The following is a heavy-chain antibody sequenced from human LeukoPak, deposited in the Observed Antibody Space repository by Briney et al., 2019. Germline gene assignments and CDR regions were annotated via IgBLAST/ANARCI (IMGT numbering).Heavy chain of an antibody. CDR3: ARSPSRSSIVVVTATLVFDY. J-gene: IGHJ4*02. D-gene: IGHD2-21*02. Sequence: SSETLSLTCTVSGGSISSYYWSWIRQPPGKGLEWIGYIYYSGSTNYNPSLKRRVTISEDTSKNQFSLKLSSVTAADTAVYYCARSPSRSSIVVVTATLVFDYWGQGTLVTVSS. V-gene: IGHV4-59*08. CDR2: IYYSGST. CDR1: GGSISSYY.